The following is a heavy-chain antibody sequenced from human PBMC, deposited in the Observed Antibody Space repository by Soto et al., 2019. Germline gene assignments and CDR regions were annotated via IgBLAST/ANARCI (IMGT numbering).Heavy chain of an antibody. CDR3: ARRVYYDHNNWFDP. CDR1: GGSIRSSSYY. D-gene: IGHD3-3*01. J-gene: IGHJ5*02. CDR2: IYYSGTT. V-gene: IGHV4-39*07. Sequence: SETLSLTCTVSGGSIRSSSYYWAWIRQPPGKGLEWIGSIYYSGTTYYNPSLKSRVTISIDTSKNQFSLKLSSVTAADTAVYYCARRVYYDHNNWFDPWGQGTLVTVSS.